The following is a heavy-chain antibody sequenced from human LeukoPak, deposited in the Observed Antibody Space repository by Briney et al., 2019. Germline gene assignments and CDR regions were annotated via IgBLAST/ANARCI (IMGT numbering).Heavy chain of an antibody. V-gene: IGHV4-59*01. J-gene: IGHJ6*02. D-gene: IGHD1-14*01. CDR1: GGSISSYY. CDR3: ASSGSPHFYGMDV. CDR2: IYYSGST. Sequence: SETLSLTCTVSGGSISSYYWSWIRQPPGKGLEWIGYIYYSGSTNYNPSLKSRVTISVDTSKNQFSLKLSSVTAADTAVYYCASSGSPHFYGMDVSGQGTTVTVSS.